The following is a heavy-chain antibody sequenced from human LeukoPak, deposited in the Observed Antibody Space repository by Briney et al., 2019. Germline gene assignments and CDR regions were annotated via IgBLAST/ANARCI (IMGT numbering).Heavy chain of an antibody. Sequence: SETLSLTCTVSGGSISSYYWSWIRQPPEKGLEWIGYIYSSGSTNYNPSLRSRVTISVDTSKNQFSLKLNSVTAADTAVYYCARRGDTIFGVVNTAGWFDPWGQGTLVTVSS. D-gene: IGHD3-3*01. CDR3: ARRGDTIFGVVNTAGWFDP. CDR2: IYSSGST. J-gene: IGHJ5*02. CDR1: GGSISSYY. V-gene: IGHV4-59*01.